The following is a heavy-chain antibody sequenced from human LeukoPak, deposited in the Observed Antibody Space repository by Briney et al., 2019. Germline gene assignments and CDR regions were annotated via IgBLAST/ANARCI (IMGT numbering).Heavy chain of an antibody. CDR3: ARDLRVQGVPDY. CDR1: RFTFKTSW. V-gene: IGHV3-48*04. CDR2: ISSSSSTI. Sequence: GGSLRLSCTASRFTFKTSWMSWVRQAPGKGLEWVSYISSSSSTIYYADSVKGRFTISRDNAKNSLYLQMNSLRAEDTAVYYCARDLRVQGVPDYWGQGTLVTVSS. D-gene: IGHD3-10*01. J-gene: IGHJ4*02.